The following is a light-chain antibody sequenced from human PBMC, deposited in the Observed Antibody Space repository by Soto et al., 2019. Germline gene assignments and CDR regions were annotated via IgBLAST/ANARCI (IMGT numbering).Light chain of an antibody. CDR1: SSDVGGYNY. Sequence: QSALTQPASVSGSPGQSITISCTGTSSDVGGYNYVFWYQQHPGKAPKLMIYDVSNRPSGVSNRFSGSKSGNTASLTISGLQAEDEADYYCSSYTSSSPLVVFGGGTTLTVL. V-gene: IGLV2-14*01. CDR3: SSYTSSSPLVV. CDR2: DVS. J-gene: IGLJ2*01.